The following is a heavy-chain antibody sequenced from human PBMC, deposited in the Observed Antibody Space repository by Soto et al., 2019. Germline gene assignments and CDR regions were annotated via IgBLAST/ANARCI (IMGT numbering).Heavy chain of an antibody. J-gene: IGHJ3*02. CDR3: AREARLRGYYDSSGYYNALDI. CDR1: GFTFSSYG. D-gene: IGHD3-22*01. V-gene: IGHV3-33*01. Sequence: PGGSLRLSCAASGFTFSSYGMHWVRQAPGKGLEWVAVIWYDGSNKYYADSVKGRFTISRDNSKNTLYLQMNSLRAEDTAEYYCAREARLRGYYDSSGYYNALDIWGQGTMVTVSS. CDR2: IWYDGSNK.